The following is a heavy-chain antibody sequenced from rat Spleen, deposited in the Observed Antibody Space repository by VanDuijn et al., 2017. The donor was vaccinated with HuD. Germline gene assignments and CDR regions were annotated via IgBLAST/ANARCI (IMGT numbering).Heavy chain of an antibody. D-gene: IGHD1-9*01. CDR3: ARFPYYGYTYDYFDY. CDR2: ISYDGSNT. V-gene: IGHV5-7*01. J-gene: IGHJ2*01. CDR1: GFTFSDYN. Sequence: EVQLVESGGGLVQPGRSLKLSCAASGFTFSDYNMAWVRQAPKKGLEWVATISYDGSNTYYRDSVKGRFTISRDNAKSTLYLQMDSLRSEDTATYYCARFPYYGYTYDYFDYWGQGVMVTVSS.